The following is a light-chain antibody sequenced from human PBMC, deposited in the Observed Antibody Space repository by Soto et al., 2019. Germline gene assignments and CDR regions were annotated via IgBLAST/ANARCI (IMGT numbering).Light chain of an antibody. CDR2: GAS. CDR3: QQYNNWPYT. J-gene: IGKJ2*01. CDR1: QSVSSN. V-gene: IGKV3-15*01. Sequence: EIVMTQSPPTQSVSPGERGTLSCRASQSVSSNLAWYQQKPAQAPRLLIYGASTRATGVPARFSGSGSGTEFTLTISSLQSEDFALYYCQQYNNWPYTFGQGTKLEI.